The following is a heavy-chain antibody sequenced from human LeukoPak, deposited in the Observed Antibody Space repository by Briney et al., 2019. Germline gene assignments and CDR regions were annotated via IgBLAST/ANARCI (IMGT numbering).Heavy chain of an antibody. D-gene: IGHD5-24*01. Sequence: GESLKISCTASGYDFANSWIGWVRQMPGKGLEWMGIIYPRDSDTIYSPSFQGQVTISADKSIRTAYLQWSSLTASDTAMYYCARGERAMATRKAGFDYWGQGTLVTASS. V-gene: IGHV5-51*01. CDR1: GYDFANSW. CDR3: ARGERAMATRKAGFDY. J-gene: IGHJ4*02. CDR2: IYPRDSDT.